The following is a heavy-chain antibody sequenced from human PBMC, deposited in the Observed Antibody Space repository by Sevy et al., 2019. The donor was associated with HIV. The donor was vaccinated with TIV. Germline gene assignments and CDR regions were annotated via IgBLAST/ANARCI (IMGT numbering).Heavy chain of an antibody. J-gene: IGHJ4*02. D-gene: IGHD3-10*01. CDR1: GYTFTSYG. CDR3: ARDNLLPLMVSMVRGALSFYFDY. Sequence: ASVKVSCKASGYTFTSYGISWVRQAPGQGLEWMGWISAYNGNTNYAQKLQGRVTMTTDTSTSPAYMELRSLGSDDTAVYYCARDNLLPLMVSMVRGALSFYFDYWGQGTLVTVSS. V-gene: IGHV1-18*01. CDR2: ISAYNGNT.